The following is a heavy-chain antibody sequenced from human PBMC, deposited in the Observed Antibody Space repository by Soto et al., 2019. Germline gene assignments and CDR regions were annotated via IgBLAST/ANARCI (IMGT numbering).Heavy chain of an antibody. D-gene: IGHD1-20*01. Sequence: QITLKESGPTLVKPTQTLTLTCTFSGFSLTSTGVAVGWIRQPPGKALEWIALIYWDNDKQDSPSLRSRLTTTKDTTKNQVVPTMTNMDPGDTATYSCVHRPEFNRNIHLSSWFDAWGQGTLVTVSS. CDR2: IYWDNDK. CDR3: VHRPEFNRNIHLSSWFDA. CDR1: GFSLTSTGVA. J-gene: IGHJ5*02. V-gene: IGHV2-5*02.